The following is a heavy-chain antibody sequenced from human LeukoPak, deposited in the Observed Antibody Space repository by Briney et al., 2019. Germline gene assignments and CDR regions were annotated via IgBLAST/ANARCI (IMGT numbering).Heavy chain of an antibody. Sequence: TSVKVSCKVSGYTLTELSMHWVRQAPGKGLEWMGGFDPEDGETIYAQKFQGRVTITRDTSASTAYMELGSLRSEDTAVYYCAISAFDYWGQGTLVTVSS. V-gene: IGHV1-24*01. CDR2: FDPEDGET. J-gene: IGHJ4*02. D-gene: IGHD1-26*01. CDR1: GYTLTELS. CDR3: AISAFDY.